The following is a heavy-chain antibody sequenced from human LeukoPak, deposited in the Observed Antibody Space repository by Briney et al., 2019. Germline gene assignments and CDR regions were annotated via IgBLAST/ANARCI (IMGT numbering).Heavy chain of an antibody. CDR1: GGSISSYY. CDR3: ARVPFRLNYGSGSYFPWYFDY. CDR2: IYYSGST. D-gene: IGHD3-10*01. Sequence: SETLSLTCTVSGGSISSYYWSWIRQPPGKGLEWIGYIYYSGSTNYNPSLKSRVTISVDTSKNQFSLKLSSVTAADTAVYYCARVPFRLNYGSGSYFPWYFDYWGQGTLVTVSS. J-gene: IGHJ4*02. V-gene: IGHV4-59*01.